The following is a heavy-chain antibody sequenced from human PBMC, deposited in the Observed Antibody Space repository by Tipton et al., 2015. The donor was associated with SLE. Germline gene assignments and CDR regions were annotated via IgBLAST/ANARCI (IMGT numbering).Heavy chain of an antibody. CDR2: ISSSSSTI. CDR3: AKDSALNVDTAIQY. J-gene: IGHJ4*02. D-gene: IGHD5-18*01. Sequence: SLRLSCAASGFTFSSYSMNWVRQAPGKGLEWVSYISSSSSTIYYADSVKGRFTISRDNAKNSLYLQMNSLRAEDTAVYYCAKDSALNVDTAIQYWGQGTLVTVSS. CDR1: GFTFSSYS. V-gene: IGHV3-48*01.